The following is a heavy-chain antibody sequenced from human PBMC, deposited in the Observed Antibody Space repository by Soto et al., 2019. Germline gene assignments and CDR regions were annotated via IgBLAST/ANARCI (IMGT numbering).Heavy chain of an antibody. V-gene: IGHV3-30-3*01. CDR3: ARAAPGMDV. J-gene: IGHJ6*02. CDR1: GFTLSDFA. CDR2: ISNDGGIE. Sequence: QVQLVQSGGGVVQPGRSLRLSCAASGFTLSDFAMHWVRQAPGKGLEWVALISNDGGIEHYGDSVRGRCTISRDNSKHMLYLQMTSLRVEDTAVYYCARAAPGMDVWGQGTTVTVSS.